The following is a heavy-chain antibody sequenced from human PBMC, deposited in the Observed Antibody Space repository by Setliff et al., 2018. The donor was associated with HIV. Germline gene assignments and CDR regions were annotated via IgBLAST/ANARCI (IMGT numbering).Heavy chain of an antibody. CDR2: IYKGGST. J-gene: IGHJ2*01. CDR3: ARSAPWFGEADWYFDL. V-gene: IGHV4-28*01. D-gene: IGHD3-10*01. CDR1: GYSVSSSYW. Sequence: SETLSLTCAVSGYSVSSSYWWGWIRQPPGKGLEWIGWIGYIYKGGSTYYNPSLKSRVTMSVDTSKNHFSLKLRSVTAVDTAVYYCARSAPWFGEADWYFDLWGRGTLVTVSS.